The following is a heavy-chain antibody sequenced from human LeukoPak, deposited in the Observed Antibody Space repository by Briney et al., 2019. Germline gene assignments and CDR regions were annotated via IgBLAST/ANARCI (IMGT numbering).Heavy chain of an antibody. V-gene: IGHV3-23*01. CDR3: ARGGDCGDWGPDTSLDY. CDR2: FSGIGVST. Sequence: GGSLRLSCAASGFTFSSYAKSWVRQAPAKGREWVSAFSGIGVSTHSAPPVRGRFTISRDNPKTTLYQQKKTLRPEDTSVYYCARGGDCGDWGPDTSLDYWGQGTLVTVSS. J-gene: IGHJ4*02. CDR1: GFTFSSYA. D-gene: IGHD4-17*01.